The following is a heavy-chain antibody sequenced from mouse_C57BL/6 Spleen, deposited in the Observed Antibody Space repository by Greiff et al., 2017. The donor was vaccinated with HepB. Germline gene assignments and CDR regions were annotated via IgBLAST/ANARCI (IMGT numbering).Heavy chain of an antibody. Sequence: EVQGVESGGGLVKPGGSLKLSCAASGFTFSSYTMSWVRQTPEKRLEWVATISGGGGNTYYPDSVKGRFTISRDNAKNTLYLQMSSLRSEDTALYYCARQDYGSPWFAYWGQGTLVTVSA. CDR2: ISGGGGNT. CDR1: GFTFSSYT. D-gene: IGHD1-1*01. V-gene: IGHV5-9*01. J-gene: IGHJ3*01. CDR3: ARQDYGSPWFAY.